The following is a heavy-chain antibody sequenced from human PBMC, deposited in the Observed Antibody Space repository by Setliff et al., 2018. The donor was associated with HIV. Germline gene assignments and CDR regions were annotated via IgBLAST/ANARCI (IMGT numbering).Heavy chain of an antibody. CDR1: GFTFSDYW. CDR2: INKDGSEK. J-gene: IGHJ4*02. Sequence: PGGSLRLSCAASGFTFSDYWMIWVRQTPGKGLEWVANINKDGSEKNYVDSVKGRVTMTRDMSTSTVYMEISSLTSEDTAVYYCTRDLGAGGYFDSWGQGTLVTVSS. CDR3: TRDLGAGGYFDS. D-gene: IGHD3-16*01. V-gene: IGHV3-7*03.